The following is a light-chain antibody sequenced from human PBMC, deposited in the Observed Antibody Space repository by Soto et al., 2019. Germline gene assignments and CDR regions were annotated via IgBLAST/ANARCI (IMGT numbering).Light chain of an antibody. CDR1: QSLFNQY. Sequence: EIMLTQSPGTLSLSPGERDTHSCRASQSLFNQYLAWYQHRPGQAPRLLIHGASTRATGTPERFSGSGSGTDFILTISSLDLDDFAVYYCQQYSNSPRTFGQGTKVDIK. V-gene: IGKV3-20*01. CDR2: GAS. J-gene: IGKJ1*01. CDR3: QQYSNSPRT.